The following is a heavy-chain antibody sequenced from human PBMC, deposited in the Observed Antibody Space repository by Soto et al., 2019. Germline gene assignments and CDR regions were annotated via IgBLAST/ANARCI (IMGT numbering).Heavy chain of an antibody. V-gene: IGHV3-7*01. CDR3: AKMTTVNTKERYFDY. CDR1: GFTFSSYW. D-gene: IGHD4-17*01. CDR2: IKQDGSEK. Sequence: GGSLRLSCAASGFTFSSYWMSWVRQAPGKGLEWVANIKQDGSEKYYVDSVKGRFTISRDNAKNSLYLQMNSLRAEDTAVYYCAKMTTVNTKERYFDYWGQGTLVTVSS. J-gene: IGHJ4*02.